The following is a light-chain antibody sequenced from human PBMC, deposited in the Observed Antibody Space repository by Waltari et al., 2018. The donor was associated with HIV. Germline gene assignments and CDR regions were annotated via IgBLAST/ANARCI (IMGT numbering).Light chain of an antibody. CDR2: DDF. V-gene: IGLV3-21*04. Sequence: SYVLTQPSSVSLAPGKTVTIPCWGDNLGGQSVHWYQQKPGQAPLLVISDDFDRPSGIPERFSGSKSETTATLTISGVEAGDEADYYCQVWDITSDRVVFGGGTHLTVL. J-gene: IGLJ2*01. CDR1: NLGGQS. CDR3: QVWDITSDRVV.